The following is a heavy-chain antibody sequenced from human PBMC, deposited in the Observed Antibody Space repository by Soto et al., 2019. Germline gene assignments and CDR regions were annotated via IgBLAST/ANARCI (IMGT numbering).Heavy chain of an antibody. V-gene: IGHV3-72*01. Sequence: EVQLVESGGGLVQPGGSLRLSCAASGFTFSDHYMDWVRQAPGKGLEWVGRTRNKANSYTTEYAASVKGRFTISRDDSKNSLYLQMNSLKTEDTAVYYCARGPVTTDPNYYYYGMDVWGQGTTVTVSS. D-gene: IGHD4-17*01. CDR3: ARGPVTTDPNYYYYGMDV. CDR2: TRNKANSYTT. CDR1: GFTFSDHY. J-gene: IGHJ6*02.